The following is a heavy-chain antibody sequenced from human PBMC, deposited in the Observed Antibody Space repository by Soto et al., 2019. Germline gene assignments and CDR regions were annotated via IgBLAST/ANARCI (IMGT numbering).Heavy chain of an antibody. CDR1: GGSVTSGSYY. V-gene: IGHV4-61*01. Sequence: PSETLSLTCTVTGGSVTSGSYYWSWVRQPPGKGLEWIACMYYNGKTSYIPSLKSRVTTSVDTSKNQFSLRLSSVTAADTAVYYCARDVGGPNDYWGQGTLVTVSS. J-gene: IGHJ4*02. D-gene: IGHD3-16*01. CDR2: MYYNGKT. CDR3: ARDVGGPNDY.